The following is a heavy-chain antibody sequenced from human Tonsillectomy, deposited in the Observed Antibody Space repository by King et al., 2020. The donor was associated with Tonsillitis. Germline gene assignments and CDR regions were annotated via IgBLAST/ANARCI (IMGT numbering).Heavy chain of an antibody. V-gene: IGHV4-39*07. CDR2: IYYSGST. CDR3: ARDCSSTSCFGVYYGMDV. J-gene: IGHJ6*02. CDR1: GGSISSSSYY. Sequence: QLQESGPGLVKPSETLSLTCTVSGGSISSSSYYWGWIRQPPGKGLEWIGSIYYSGSTYYNPSLKSRVTISVDTSKKRFSLKLSSVTAADTDLYYCARDCSSTSCFGVYYGMDVWGQGTTVTVSS. D-gene: IGHD2-2*01.